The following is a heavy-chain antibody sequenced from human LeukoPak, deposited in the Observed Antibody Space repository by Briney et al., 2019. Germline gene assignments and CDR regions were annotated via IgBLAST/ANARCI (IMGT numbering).Heavy chain of an antibody. Sequence: PGGSLRLSCAASGFTFSSYWMHWGRQAPGKGLVWVSRINSDGSSTSYADSVKGRFTISRDDAKNTLYLQMNSLRAEDTAVYYCARGVGYCSSTSCYWWFDPWGQGTLVTVSS. V-gene: IGHV3-74*01. CDR1: GFTFSSYW. D-gene: IGHD2-2*01. CDR3: ARGVGYCSSTSCYWWFDP. J-gene: IGHJ5*02. CDR2: INSDGSST.